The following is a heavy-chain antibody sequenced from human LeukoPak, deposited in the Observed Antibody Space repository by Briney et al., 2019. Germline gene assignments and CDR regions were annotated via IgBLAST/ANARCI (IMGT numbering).Heavy chain of an antibody. D-gene: IGHD2-15*01. CDR1: RFTITSYV. Sequence: GGSLRLSCTASRFTITSYVTCWVRQAPGRGREWISSRRGGDDSTNYADSVRGRFAISTDNFKNTVYLLMNTLTVDDTALYYCATRSGHWAFWGPRTLVTVSS. CDR2: RRGGDDST. V-gene: IGHV3-23*01. CDR3: ATRSGHWAF. J-gene: IGHJ1*01.